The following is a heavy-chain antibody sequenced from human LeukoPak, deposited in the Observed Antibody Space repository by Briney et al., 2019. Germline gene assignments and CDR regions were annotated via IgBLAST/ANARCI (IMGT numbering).Heavy chain of an antibody. CDR1: GFTFSTYW. CDR2: INSDGTTT. CDR3: ARAGWYRWDY. V-gene: IGHV3-74*01. D-gene: IGHD6-19*01. Sequence: PGGSLRLSCAASGFTFSTYWVHWVRQAPGKGLEWVSRINSDGTTTNYADSVKGRFTISRDKAKNTLYLQMNTLRVEDTAVYYCARAGWYRWDYWGQGTLVTVSS. J-gene: IGHJ4*02.